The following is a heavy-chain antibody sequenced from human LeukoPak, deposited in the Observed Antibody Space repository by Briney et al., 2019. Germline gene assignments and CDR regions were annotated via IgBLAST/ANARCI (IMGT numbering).Heavy chain of an antibody. J-gene: IGHJ4*02. CDR3: ARALHFWSGYYLVYYFDY. D-gene: IGHD3-3*01. V-gene: IGHV3-48*03. CDR2: ISSSGSTI. Sequence: PGGSLRLSCAASGFTFSSYEMNWVRQAPGKGLEWVSYISSSGSTIYYADSVKGRFTISRDNAKNSLYLQMNSLRAEDTAVYYCARALHFWSGYYLVYYFDYWGQGTLVTVPS. CDR1: GFTFSSYE.